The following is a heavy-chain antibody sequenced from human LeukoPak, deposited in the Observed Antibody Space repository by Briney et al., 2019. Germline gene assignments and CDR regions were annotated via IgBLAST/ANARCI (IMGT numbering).Heavy chain of an antibody. CDR1: GYSFTSYW. D-gene: IGHD5-18*01. Sequence: GESLKISCEGSGYSFTSYWIGWVRQMPGKGLEWMGIIYPGDSDTRYSSSFQGQVTISADKSISTAYLQWSSLKASDTAMYYCARPSVDTSGAFDIWGQGTMVTVSS. J-gene: IGHJ3*02. V-gene: IGHV5-51*01. CDR3: ARPSVDTSGAFDI. CDR2: IYPGDSDT.